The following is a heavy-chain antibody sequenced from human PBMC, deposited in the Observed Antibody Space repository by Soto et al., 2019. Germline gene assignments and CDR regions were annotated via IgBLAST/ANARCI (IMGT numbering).Heavy chain of an antibody. D-gene: IGHD6-13*01. CDR3: ARGGIAAAAPPDY. CDR1: GGSFSGYS. V-gene: IGHV4-34*09. J-gene: IGHJ4*02. Sequence: SETLSLTCAVYGGSFSGYSWTWIRQPPGTGLEWIGEINHSGSTYYNPSLKSRVTISVDISKNQFSLKLSSVTAADTAVYYCARGGIAAAAPPDYWGQGTLVTVSS. CDR2: INHSGST.